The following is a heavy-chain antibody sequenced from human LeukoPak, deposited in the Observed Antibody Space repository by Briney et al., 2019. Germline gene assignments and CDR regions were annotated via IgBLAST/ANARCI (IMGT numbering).Heavy chain of an antibody. Sequence: PGGSLRLSCAASGFTFSSYAMSWVRQAPGKGLEWVSAISGSGGSTYYADSVKGRFTISRDNSKNTLYLQMNSLRAEDTAVYYCAKGGSSWYHYYMDVWGKGTTVTVSS. CDR3: AKGGSSWYHYYMDV. D-gene: IGHD6-13*01. CDR2: ISGSGGST. CDR1: GFTFSSYA. V-gene: IGHV3-23*01. J-gene: IGHJ6*03.